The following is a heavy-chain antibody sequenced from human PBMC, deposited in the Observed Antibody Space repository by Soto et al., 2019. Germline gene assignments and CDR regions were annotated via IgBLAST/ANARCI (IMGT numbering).Heavy chain of an antibody. V-gene: IGHV3-21*01. Sequence: EVQLVESGGGLVKPGGSLRLSCAASGFTFSSYSMNWVRQAPGKGLEWVSSISSSSSYIYYADSVKGRFTISRDNAKNSLYLQMTSLRAEDTAVYYCARGGAYYYGSGSYGARGDYYGMDVWGQGTTVTVSS. CDR1: GFTFSSYS. J-gene: IGHJ6*02. D-gene: IGHD3-10*01. CDR3: ARGGAYYYGSGSYGARGDYYGMDV. CDR2: ISSSSSYI.